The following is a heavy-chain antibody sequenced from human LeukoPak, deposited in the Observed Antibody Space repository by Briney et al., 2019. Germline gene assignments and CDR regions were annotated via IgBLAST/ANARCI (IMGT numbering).Heavy chain of an antibody. V-gene: IGHV3-74*01. D-gene: IGHD2-2*01. CDR3: ASLQLRVESRGEDTEFDY. J-gene: IGHJ4*02. CDR2: INSDGSST. Sequence: GGSLRLSCAASGFTFSSYWMHWVRQAPGKGLVWVSRINSDGSSTSYADSVKGRFTISRDNAKNTLYLQMNSLRAEDTAVYYCASLQLRVESRGEDTEFDYWGQGTLVTVSS. CDR1: GFTFSSYW.